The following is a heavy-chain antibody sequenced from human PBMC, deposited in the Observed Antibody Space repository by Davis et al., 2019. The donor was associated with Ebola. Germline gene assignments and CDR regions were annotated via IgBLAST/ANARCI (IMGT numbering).Heavy chain of an antibody. CDR1: GFSFSSYT. CDR2: IRSKIYGGTT. J-gene: IGHJ4*02. Sequence: GEPLKISCAASGFSFSSYTMTWVRQAPGKGLEWVGFIRSKIYGGTTEYAASVEGRFTISRDDSKSIAYLQMNSLKTEDTAVYYCTRDRNRYYDFWSGYYNLRIEQWLVPFDYWGQGTLVTVSS. D-gene: IGHD3-3*01. V-gene: IGHV3-49*02. CDR3: TRDRNRYYDFWSGYYNLRIEQWLVPFDY.